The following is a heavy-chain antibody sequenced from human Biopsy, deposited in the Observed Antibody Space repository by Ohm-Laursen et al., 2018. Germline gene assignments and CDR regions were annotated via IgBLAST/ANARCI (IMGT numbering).Heavy chain of an antibody. CDR1: GNSVTKYY. Sequence: TLSLTCTVSGNSVTKYYWSWIRQPPGKGLEWIGHIYYSVMANYNPSLQSRVSISVDTSRNQVSLTLSSVTAADTAVYYCARDSGILNYGNFKYYHYYGMDVWGQGTKVTVSS. CDR3: ARDSGILNYGNFKYYHYYGMDV. J-gene: IGHJ6*02. D-gene: IGHD4-11*01. CDR2: IYYSVMA. V-gene: IGHV4-59*02.